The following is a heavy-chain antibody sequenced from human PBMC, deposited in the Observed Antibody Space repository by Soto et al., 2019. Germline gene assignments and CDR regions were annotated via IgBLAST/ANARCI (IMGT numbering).Heavy chain of an antibody. CDR2: IIPVLGIV. Sequence: QVQLVQSGAEVKKPGSSVKVSCKASGGTFTSYSITWVRQAPRQGLEWMGRIIPVLGIVNYAQKFQGRVTITADKSTTTAYMELSSLRSEDTAVYYCARDGLGTTRRYFDSWGQGTLVTVSS. D-gene: IGHD1-1*01. J-gene: IGHJ4*02. V-gene: IGHV1-69*04. CDR3: ARDGLGTTRRYFDS. CDR1: GGTFTSYS.